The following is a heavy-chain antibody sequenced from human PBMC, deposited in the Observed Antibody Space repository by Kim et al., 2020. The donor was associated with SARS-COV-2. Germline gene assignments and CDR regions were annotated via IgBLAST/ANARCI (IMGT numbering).Heavy chain of an antibody. CDR3: AKGTNYGSVSDF. J-gene: IGHJ4*02. CDR1: GFTFTNYG. V-gene: IGHV3-23*01. CDR2: INPSGGTT. D-gene: IGHD3-10*01. Sequence: GGSLRLSCATSGFTFTNYGMTWVRQAPGKGLEWVSSINPSGGTTYYADSVKGRFTISRDDSKHTLSLQMDRLRAADTAMYYCAKGTNYGSVSDFWVQGT.